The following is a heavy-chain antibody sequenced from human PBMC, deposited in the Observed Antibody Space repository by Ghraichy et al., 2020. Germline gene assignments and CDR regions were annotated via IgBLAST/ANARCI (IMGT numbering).Heavy chain of an antibody. Sequence: SETLSLTCTVSGGSISSYYWSWIRQPPGKGLEWIGYIYYSGSTNYNPSLKSRVTISVDTSKNQFSLKLSSVTAADPAVYYCARVSYDFWSGYYPNYYMDVWGKGTTVTVSS. CDR3: ARVSYDFWSGYYPNYYMDV. V-gene: IGHV4-59*01. J-gene: IGHJ6*03. D-gene: IGHD3-3*01. CDR2: IYYSGST. CDR1: GGSISSYY.